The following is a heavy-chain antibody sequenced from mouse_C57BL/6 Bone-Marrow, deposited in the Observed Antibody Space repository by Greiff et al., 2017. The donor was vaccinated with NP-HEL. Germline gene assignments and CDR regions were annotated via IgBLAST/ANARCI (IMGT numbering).Heavy chain of an antibody. J-gene: IGHJ1*03. CDR3: ARNRGGYYYGSSLYWYFDV. D-gene: IGHD1-1*01. Sequence: QVPLKESGPGLVAPSQSLSITCTVSGFSLTSYAISWVRQPPGKGLEWLGVIWTGGGTNYNSALKSRLSISKDNSKSQVFLKMNSLQTDDTARYYCARNRGGYYYGSSLYWYFDVWGTGTTVTVSS. CDR2: IWTGGGT. V-gene: IGHV2-9-1*01. CDR1: GFSLTSYA.